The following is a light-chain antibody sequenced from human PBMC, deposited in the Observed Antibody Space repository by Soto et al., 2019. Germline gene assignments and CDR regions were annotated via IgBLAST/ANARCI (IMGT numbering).Light chain of an antibody. V-gene: IGKV3-20*01. CDR3: QQFSSYPLT. Sequence: EFVLTQSPVTLSLSPGGRATLSCRASQTVRNNYLAWYQQKPGQAPRLLIYDASSRATGIPDRFSGGGSGTDFTLTISRLEPEDFAVYYCQQFSSYPLTFGGGTKVDNK. J-gene: IGKJ4*01. CDR2: DAS. CDR1: QTVRNNY.